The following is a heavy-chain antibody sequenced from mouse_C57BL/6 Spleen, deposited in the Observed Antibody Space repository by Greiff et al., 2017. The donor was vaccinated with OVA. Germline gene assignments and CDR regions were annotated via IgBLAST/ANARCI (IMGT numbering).Heavy chain of an antibody. D-gene: IGHD2-5*01. J-gene: IGHJ2*01. CDR2: IRSKSNNYAT. CDR1: GFSFNTYA. CDR3: VRQDYSTFDY. Sequence: DAGGGLVQPKGSLKLSCAASGFSFNTYAMNWVRQAPGKGLEWVARIRSKSNNYATYYADSVKDRFTISRDDSESMLYLQMNNLKTEDTAMYYCVRQDYSTFDYWGQGTTLTVSS. V-gene: IGHV10-1*01.